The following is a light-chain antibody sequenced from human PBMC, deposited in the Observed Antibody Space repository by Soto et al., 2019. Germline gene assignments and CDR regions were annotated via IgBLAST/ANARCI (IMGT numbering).Light chain of an antibody. Sequence: QSAPTQPASVSGSPGQSITLSCTGTSSDVGGYNYVSWYQQHPGKAPKIVISQVTNRPSGVSNRFSGSKSGNTAFLTISGLQAEDEADYYCCSYTRSSTWVFGGGTKLTVL. CDR2: QVT. CDR1: SSDVGGYNY. V-gene: IGLV2-14*01. J-gene: IGLJ3*02. CDR3: CSYTRSSTWV.